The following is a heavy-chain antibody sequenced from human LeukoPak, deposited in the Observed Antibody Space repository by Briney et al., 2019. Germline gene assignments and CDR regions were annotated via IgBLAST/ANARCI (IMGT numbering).Heavy chain of an antibody. J-gene: IGHJ5*02. Sequence: ASVKVSCKASGGTFSSYAISWVRQAPGQGLEWMGGIIPIFGTANYAQKFQGRVTIIADESTSTAYMELSSLRSEDTAVYYCARDLMTTVTTGEFDPWGQGTLVTVSS. CDR3: ARDLMTTVTTGEFDP. CDR1: GGTFSSYA. CDR2: IIPIFGTA. V-gene: IGHV1-69*13. D-gene: IGHD4-17*01.